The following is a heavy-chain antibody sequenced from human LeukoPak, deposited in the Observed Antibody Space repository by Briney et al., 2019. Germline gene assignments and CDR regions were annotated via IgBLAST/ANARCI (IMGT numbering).Heavy chain of an antibody. CDR1: GYTFTSYD. CDR2: VSPNSGDT. J-gene: IGHJ4*02. V-gene: IGHV1-8*01. D-gene: IGHD7-27*01. CDR3: ARGPPNWGYDY. Sequence: ASVKVSCKASGYTFTSYDFNWVRQATGQRPEWMGWVSPNSGDTGYAQKFQDRVTMTRNTSISTAYMELSSLRSDDAAVYYCARGPPNWGYDYWGPGTLITVSS.